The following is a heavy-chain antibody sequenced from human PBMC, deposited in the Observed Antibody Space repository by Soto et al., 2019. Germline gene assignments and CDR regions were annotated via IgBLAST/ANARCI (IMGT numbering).Heavy chain of an antibody. J-gene: IGHJ4*02. CDR2: ISYDGSNK. CDR1: GFTFSSYG. V-gene: IGHV3-30*18. D-gene: IGHD6-13*01. CDR3: AKDLASSSWYYPVGY. Sequence: GGSLRLSCAASGFTFSSYGMHWVRQAPGKGLEWVAVISYDGSNKYYADSVKGRFTISRDNSKNTLYLQMNSLRAEDTAVYYCAKDLASSSWYYPVGYWGQGTLVTFSS.